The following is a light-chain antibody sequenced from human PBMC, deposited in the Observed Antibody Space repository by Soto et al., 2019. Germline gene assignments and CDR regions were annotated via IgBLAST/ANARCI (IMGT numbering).Light chain of an antibody. J-gene: IGKJ2*01. CDR3: QHYGTSYT. CDR1: QSVSSSY. Sequence: EIVLTQSPGTLSLSPGERATLSCRASQSVSSSYLAWYQQKPGQAPRLLIYGASSRATGIPDRCSGSGSGTYITLIISRLEAEDSAVYYCQHYGTSYTFGQGTKLEIK. CDR2: GAS. V-gene: IGKV3-20*01.